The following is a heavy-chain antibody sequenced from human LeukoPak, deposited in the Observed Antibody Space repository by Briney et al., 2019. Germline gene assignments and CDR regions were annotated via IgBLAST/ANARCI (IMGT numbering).Heavy chain of an antibody. CDR3: ARDYYYDSSGYWDYYFDY. D-gene: IGHD3-22*01. J-gene: IGHJ4*02. Sequence: GGSQRLSCAASGFTFSRFGMHWVRQAPGKGLEWVAVIWYDGSNKYYADSVKGRFTISRDNSKNTLYLEMDSLRAEDTAVYYCARDYYYDSSGYWDYYFDYWGQGTLVSVSS. V-gene: IGHV3-33*01. CDR1: GFTFSRFG. CDR2: IWYDGSNK.